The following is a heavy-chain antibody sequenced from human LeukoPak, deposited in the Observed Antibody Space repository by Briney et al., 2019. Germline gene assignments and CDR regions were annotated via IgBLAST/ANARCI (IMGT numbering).Heavy chain of an antibody. Sequence: SETLSLTCTVSGGSISSSSYYWGWIRQPPGKGLEWIGSIYYSGSTYYNPSLKSRVTISVDTSKNQFSLKLSSVTAADTAVYYCARNYGDYFDYWGQGTLVTVSS. D-gene: IGHD4-17*01. CDR2: IYYSGST. CDR1: GGSISSSSYY. V-gene: IGHV4-39*07. CDR3: ARNYGDYFDY. J-gene: IGHJ4*02.